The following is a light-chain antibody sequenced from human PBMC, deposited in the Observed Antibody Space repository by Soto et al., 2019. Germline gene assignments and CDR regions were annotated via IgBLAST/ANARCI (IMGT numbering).Light chain of an antibody. CDR1: QSVSSSY. CDR3: QQYGSSST. Sequence: EIVLTQSPGTLSLSPGETATLSCRASQSVSSSYLAWYQQKPFQAPRLLIYGASSRATGIPDRFSGSGSGTDFTLTISRLETEDFAVYYCQQYGSSSTFGQGTKVDIK. J-gene: IGKJ1*01. V-gene: IGKV3-20*01. CDR2: GAS.